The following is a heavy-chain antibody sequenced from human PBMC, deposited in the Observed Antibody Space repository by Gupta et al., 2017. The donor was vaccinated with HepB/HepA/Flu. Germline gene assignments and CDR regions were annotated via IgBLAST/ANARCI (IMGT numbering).Heavy chain of an antibody. CDR2: ISSSSSYI. CDR3: ARDRYYYDSSRPVDY. V-gene: IGHV3-21*01. Sequence: EVQLVESGGGLVKPGGSLRLSCTTSGLTFSSYSMNWVRQAPGKGLEWVSSISSSSSYIYYADSVKGRFTISRDNAKNSLYLQMNSLRAEDTAVYYCARDRYYYDSSRPVDYWGQGTLVTVSS. CDR1: GLTFSSYS. D-gene: IGHD3-22*01. J-gene: IGHJ4*02.